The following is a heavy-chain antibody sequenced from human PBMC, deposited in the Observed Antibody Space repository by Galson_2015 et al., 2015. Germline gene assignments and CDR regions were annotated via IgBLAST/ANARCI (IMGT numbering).Heavy chain of an antibody. Sequence: SLRLPCGASGFTVSSHYMSWVRQAPGQGLECVSVFYSGGSTYYADSVKGRFTISRDNSKNTLYLQMNSLRAEDTAVYYCARERGHCSSTSCSRDYFDYWGQGTLVTVSS. J-gene: IGHJ4*02. D-gene: IGHD2-2*01. CDR2: FYSGGST. V-gene: IGHV3-66*02. CDR1: GFTVSSHY. CDR3: ARERGHCSSTSCSRDYFDY.